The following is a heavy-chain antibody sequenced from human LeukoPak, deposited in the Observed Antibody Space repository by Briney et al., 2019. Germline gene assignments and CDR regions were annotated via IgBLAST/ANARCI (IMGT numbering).Heavy chain of an antibody. D-gene: IGHD2-15*01. Sequence: SETLSLTCTVSGGSISRSTYYWGWIRQPPGKGLEWIGSIYYSGSTHYNPSVKSRVTISVDTSKNHFSLRLTSVTAADTAVYYCARQGSPVVVVVGATPAAFDIWGQGTMVTVSS. CDR2: IYYSGST. J-gene: IGHJ3*02. V-gene: IGHV4-39*01. CDR1: GGSISRSTYY. CDR3: ARQGSPVVVVVGATPAAFDI.